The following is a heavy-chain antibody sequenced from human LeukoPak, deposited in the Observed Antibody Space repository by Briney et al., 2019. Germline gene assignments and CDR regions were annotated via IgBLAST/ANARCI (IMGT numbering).Heavy chain of an antibody. V-gene: IGHV4-59*01. Sequence: SETLSLTCTVSGDSISNYCLSWIRQTPGKGVGWFGYIFDSGTTNYNPSLKSRVTISVDTSKNQFSLKLSSVTAADTAVYYCARDPSFTAGYFDYWGQGTLVTVSS. D-gene: IGHD2/OR15-2a*01. J-gene: IGHJ4*02. CDR3: ARDPSFTAGYFDY. CDR2: IFDSGTT. CDR1: GDSISNYC.